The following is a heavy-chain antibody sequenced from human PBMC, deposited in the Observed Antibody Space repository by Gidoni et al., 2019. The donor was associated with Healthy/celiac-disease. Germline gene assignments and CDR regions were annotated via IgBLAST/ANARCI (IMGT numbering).Heavy chain of an antibody. D-gene: IGHD4-17*01. CDR3: ARGLMTTVTTASHFDY. J-gene: IGHJ4*02. CDR1: GGTFSSYA. CDR2: IIPIFGTA. Sequence: QVQLVQSGAEVKKPVSSVKVSCKASGGTFSSYAISWVRQAPGQGLEWMGGIIPIFGTANYAQKFQGRVTIIADESTSTAYMELSSLRSEDTAVYYCARGLMTTVTTASHFDYWGQGTLVTVSS. V-gene: IGHV1-69*01.